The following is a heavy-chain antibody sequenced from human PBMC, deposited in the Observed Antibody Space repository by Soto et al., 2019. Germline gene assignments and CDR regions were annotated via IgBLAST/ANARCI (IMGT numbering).Heavy chain of an antibody. D-gene: IGHD3-3*01. CDR2: IYPGDSDT. J-gene: IGHJ6*02. V-gene: IGHV5-51*01. CDR1: GYSFTSYW. Sequence: GESLKISCKGSGYSFTSYWIGWVRQMPGKGLEWMGIIYPGDSDTRYSPSLQGQVTISADKSISTAYLQWSSLKASDTAMYYCARHLDHSPTYYGMDVWGQGTTVTVSS. CDR3: ARHLDHSPTYYGMDV.